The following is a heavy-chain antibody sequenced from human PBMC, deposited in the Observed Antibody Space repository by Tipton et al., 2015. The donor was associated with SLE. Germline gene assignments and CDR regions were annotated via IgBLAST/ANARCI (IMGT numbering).Heavy chain of an antibody. Sequence: RSLRLSCAASGFTFSSYAMHWVRQAPGKGLEWVAVISYDGSNKYYADSVKGRFTISRDNSKNTLYLQMNSLRAEDTAVYYCARDSGDSSGYYLYYFDYWGQGTLVTVSS. CDR2: ISYDGSNK. CDR3: ARDSGDSSGYYLYYFDY. CDR1: GFTFSSYA. V-gene: IGHV3-30-3*01. D-gene: IGHD3-22*01. J-gene: IGHJ4*02.